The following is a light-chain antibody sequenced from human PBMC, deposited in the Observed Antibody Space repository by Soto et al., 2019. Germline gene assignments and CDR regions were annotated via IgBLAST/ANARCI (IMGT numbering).Light chain of an antibody. CDR3: QVWDSSTPVV. V-gene: IGLV3-9*01. CDR2: RID. J-gene: IGLJ2*01. CDR1: NIASKN. Sequence: SYELTQPLSVSVALGQTARITCGGNNIASKNVHWYQQKPGQAPVLVIDRIDNRPSGIPERFSGSNSGKTATLTITRAQAGDEADYYCQVWDSSTPVVFGGGTKVTVL.